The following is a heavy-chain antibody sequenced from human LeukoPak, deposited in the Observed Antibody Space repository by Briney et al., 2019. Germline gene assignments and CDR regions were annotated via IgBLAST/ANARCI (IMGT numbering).Heavy chain of an antibody. V-gene: IGHV3-48*03. CDR3: ARDLRAHFDY. Sequence: GGSLRLSCAASGFTFSSYEMTWVRQAPGKGLEGVSYISSSGSTIYYADSVKGRFTISRYNAKNSLYLQMNSRRAEDTAVYYCARDLRAHFDYWGQGTLVTVSS. J-gene: IGHJ4*02. CDR1: GFTFSSYE. CDR2: ISSSGSTI.